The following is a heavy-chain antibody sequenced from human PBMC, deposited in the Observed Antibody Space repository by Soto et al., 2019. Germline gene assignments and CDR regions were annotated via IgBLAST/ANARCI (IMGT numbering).Heavy chain of an antibody. CDR2: ISSSSSTI. V-gene: IGHV3-48*01. CDR3: ASGSYGDPFDP. J-gene: IGHJ5*02. D-gene: IGHD4-17*01. Sequence: GGSLRLSCAASGCTFSSYSMNWVRQAPGKGLEWVSYISSSSSTIYYADSVKGRFTISRDNAKNSLYLQMNSLRAEDTAVYYCASGSYGDPFDPWGQGTLVTVSS. CDR1: GCTFSSYS.